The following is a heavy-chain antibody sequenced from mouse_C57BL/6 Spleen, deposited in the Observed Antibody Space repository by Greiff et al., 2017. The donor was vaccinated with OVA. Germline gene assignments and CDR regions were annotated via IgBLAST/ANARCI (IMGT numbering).Heavy chain of an antibody. CDR1: GYTFTDYN. V-gene: IGHV1-18*01. Sequence: EVQLQQSGPELVKPGASVKIPCKASGYTFTDYNMDWVKQSHGQSLEWIGDINPNNGGTIYNQKFKGKATLTVDKSSSTDYMELRILTSEDTAVXYSARRGVLSRFAYWGQGTLVTVSA. J-gene: IGHJ3*01. D-gene: IGHD1-1*01. CDR3: ARRGVLSRFAY. CDR2: INPNNGGT.